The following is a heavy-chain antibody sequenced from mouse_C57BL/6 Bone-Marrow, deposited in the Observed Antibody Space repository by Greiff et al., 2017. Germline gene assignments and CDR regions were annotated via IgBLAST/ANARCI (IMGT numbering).Heavy chain of an antibody. J-gene: IGHJ4*01. CDR2: VYPYNGGD. CDR3: ARSAHQGAMDY. CDR1: GFSFTDYY. Sequence: EVTLMESGPVLVKPGPSVKISCTASGFSFTDYYMHWVKQSHGKSLEWIGLVYPYNGGDSYNQQFKGKATLTVDTSSSTAYMELNSLTSEDSAVYYCARSAHQGAMDYWGQGTSVTVSS. D-gene: IGHD3-2*02. V-gene: IGHV1-36*01.